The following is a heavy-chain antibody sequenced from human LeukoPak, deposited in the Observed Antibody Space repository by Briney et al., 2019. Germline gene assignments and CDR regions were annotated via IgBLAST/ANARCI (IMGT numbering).Heavy chain of an antibody. CDR3: ARHGRAGTLLRFLEWFSHPVDY. V-gene: IGHV4-59*08. J-gene: IGHJ4*02. CDR2: IYYSGST. D-gene: IGHD3-3*01. CDR1: GGSLSSYY. Sequence: SETLSLTCTVSGGSLSSYYWSWIRQPPGKGLEWIGYIYYSGSTNYNPSLKSRVTISVDTSKNQFSLKLSSVTAADTAVYYCARHGRAGTLLRFLEWFSHPVDYWGQGTLVTVSS.